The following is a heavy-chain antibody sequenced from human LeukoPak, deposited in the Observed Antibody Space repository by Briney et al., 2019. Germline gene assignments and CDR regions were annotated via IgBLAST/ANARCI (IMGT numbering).Heavy chain of an antibody. Sequence: GGSLRLSCAASGFTFSGYSMNWVRQAPGKGLEWVSSISSSSSYMYCADSVKGRFTISRDNAKNPLYLQMNSLRAEDTAVYYCARDSGSSTFDYWGQGTLVTVSS. D-gene: IGHD1-26*01. V-gene: IGHV3-21*01. J-gene: IGHJ4*02. CDR2: ISSSSSYM. CDR3: ARDSGSSTFDY. CDR1: GFTFSGYS.